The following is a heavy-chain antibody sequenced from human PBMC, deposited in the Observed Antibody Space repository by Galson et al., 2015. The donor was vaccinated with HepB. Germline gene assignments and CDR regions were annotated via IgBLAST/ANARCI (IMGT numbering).Heavy chain of an antibody. CDR2: ISAYNGNT. D-gene: IGHD3-10*01. Sequence: SVKVSCKASGYTFTSYGISWVRQAPGQGLEWMGWISAYNGNTNYAQKLQGRVTMTTDKSTSTAYMELSSLRSEDTAVYYCARGGYGSGRSVLVYGMDVWGQGTTVTVSS. CDR1: GYTFTSYG. CDR3: ARGGYGSGRSVLVYGMDV. J-gene: IGHJ6*02. V-gene: IGHV1-18*04.